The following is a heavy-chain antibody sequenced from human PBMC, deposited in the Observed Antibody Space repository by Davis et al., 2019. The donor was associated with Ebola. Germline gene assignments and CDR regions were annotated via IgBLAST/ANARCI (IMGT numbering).Heavy chain of an antibody. V-gene: IGHV3-48*03. J-gene: IGHJ4*02. CDR3: ASSSYYYDSFDY. Sequence: GGSLRLSCAASGFTFSSYEMNWVRQAPGKGLEWVSYISSSGSTIYYADSVKGRFTISRDNSKNTLYLQMNSLRAEDTAVYYCASSSYYYDSFDYWGQGTLVTVSS. D-gene: IGHD3-22*01. CDR2: ISSSGSTI. CDR1: GFTFSSYE.